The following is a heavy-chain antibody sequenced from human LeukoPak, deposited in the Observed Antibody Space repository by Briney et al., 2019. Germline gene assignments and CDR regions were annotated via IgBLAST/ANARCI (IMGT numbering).Heavy chain of an antibody. CDR1: GFTFSTYS. V-gene: IGHV3-48*01. Sequence: GGSLRLSCAASGFTFSTYSMNWVRQAPGKGLEWVSYITSSSSTIYYADSVRGRFTISRDSAKNSLYLQMNSLRGEDTAVYYCAKGQVVVAAALVHFDDWGQGTLVTDSS. D-gene: IGHD2-15*01. J-gene: IGHJ4*02. CDR2: ITSSSSTI. CDR3: AKGQVVVAAALVHFDD.